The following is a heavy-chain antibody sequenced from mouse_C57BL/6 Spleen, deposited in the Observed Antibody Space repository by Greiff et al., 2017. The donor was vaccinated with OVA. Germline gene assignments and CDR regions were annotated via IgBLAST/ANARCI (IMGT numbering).Heavy chain of an antibody. D-gene: IGHD1-1*01. J-gene: IGHJ2*01. V-gene: IGHV1-80*01. CDR2: IYPGDGDT. CDR1: GYAFSSYW. CDR3: ARSVITTVVNFDY. Sequence: VQLQQSGAELVKPGASVKISCKASGYAFSSYWMNWVKQRPGKGLEWIGQIYPGDGDTNYNGKFKGKATLTADKSSSTAYMQLSSLTSEDSAVYFCARSVITTVVNFDYWGQGTTLTVSS.